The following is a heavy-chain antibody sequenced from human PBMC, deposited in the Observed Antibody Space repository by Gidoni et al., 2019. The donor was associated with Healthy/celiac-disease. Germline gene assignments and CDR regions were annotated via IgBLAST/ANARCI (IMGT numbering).Heavy chain of an antibody. CDR2: ISYDGSNK. Sequence: QVQLVESGGGVVQPGRSLRLSCAASALTFSSYAMHWVRQAPGKGLEWVAVISYDGSNKYYADSVKGRFTISRDNSKNTLYLQMNSLRAEDTAVYYCARDGYGGNWYFDLWGRGTLVTVSS. CDR3: ARDGYGGNWYFDL. J-gene: IGHJ2*01. D-gene: IGHD4-17*01. CDR1: ALTFSSYA. V-gene: IGHV3-30-3*01.